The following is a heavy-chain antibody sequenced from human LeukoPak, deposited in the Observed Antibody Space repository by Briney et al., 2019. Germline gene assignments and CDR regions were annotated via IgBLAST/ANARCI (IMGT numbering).Heavy chain of an antibody. D-gene: IGHD4-23*01. J-gene: IGHJ4*02. CDR1: GYTFTDYY. Sequence: ASVTVSFKASGYTFTDYYMHWVRQARGQGLEWMGWITAYNVNTNYAQKLQGRVTMTTDTSTSTAYMELRSLRSDDTAVYYCARVRRWYVIDYWGQGTLVTVSS. CDR3: ARVRRWYVIDY. CDR2: ITAYNVNT. V-gene: IGHV1-18*04.